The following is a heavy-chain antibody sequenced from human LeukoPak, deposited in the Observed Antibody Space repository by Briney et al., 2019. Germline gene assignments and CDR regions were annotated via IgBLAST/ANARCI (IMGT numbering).Heavy chain of an antibody. D-gene: IGHD3-22*01. CDR2: IYYSGST. CDR3: ARNSGITMIVVVWGDAFDI. V-gene: IGHV4-39*07. CDR1: GGSISSNY. Sequence: PSETLSLTCTVSGGSISSNYWGWIRQPPGKGLEWVGSIYYSGSTYYNPSLKSRVTISVDTSKNQFSLKLSSVTAADTAVYYCARNSGITMIVVVWGDAFDIWGQGTMVTVSS. J-gene: IGHJ3*02.